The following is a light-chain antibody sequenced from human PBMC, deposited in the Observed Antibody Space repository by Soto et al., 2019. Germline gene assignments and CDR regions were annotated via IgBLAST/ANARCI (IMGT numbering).Light chain of an antibody. CDR3: MQSLQTPVT. Sequence: DIVMTQSPLSLPVTPGEPASISCRSSQSLLHYSGKYYMDGYLQKPGQPPQLLIYLASTRASGVPDRFSGSGSGTDFTLRISRVEPEDVGVYYCMQSLQTPVTFGPGTKVDI. CDR2: LAS. J-gene: IGKJ3*01. CDR1: QSLLHYSGKYY. V-gene: IGKV2-28*01.